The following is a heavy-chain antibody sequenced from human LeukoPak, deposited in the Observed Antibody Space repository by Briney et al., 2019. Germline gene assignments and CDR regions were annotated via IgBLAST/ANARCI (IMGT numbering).Heavy chain of an antibody. D-gene: IGHD3-22*01. CDR3: ATSYYYDSSGYPDYFDY. Sequence: EASVKVSCKASGGTFSSYAISWVREAPGQGLEWMGRIIPIFDTANYAQKFQGRVTITTDESTSTAYMELSSLRSADTAVYYCATSYYYDSSGYPDYFDYWGQGTLVTVSS. CDR1: GGTFSSYA. CDR2: IIPIFDTA. J-gene: IGHJ4*02. V-gene: IGHV1-69*05.